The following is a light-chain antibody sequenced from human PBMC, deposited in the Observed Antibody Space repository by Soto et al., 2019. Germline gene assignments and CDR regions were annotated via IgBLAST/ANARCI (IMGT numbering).Light chain of an antibody. CDR2: EVS. J-gene: IGKJ4*01. CDR1: QSLLYSDGRTY. V-gene: IGKV2D-29*01. Sequence: DVVLTQTPRSLSVTPGQPASISCKSSQSLLYSDGRTYVYWYLQKPGQPPQLLIHEVSNRFSGVPERFSGRGSGTDFTLKISRVEAEDVGVYYCMQSIQLPITFGGGTNVEIK. CDR3: MQSIQLPIT.